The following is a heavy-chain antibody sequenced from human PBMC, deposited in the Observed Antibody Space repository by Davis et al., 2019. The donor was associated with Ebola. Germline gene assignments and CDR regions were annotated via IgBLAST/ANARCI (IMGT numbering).Heavy chain of an antibody. CDR2: IYYSGST. Sequence: SETLSLTCAVYGGSISSYYWSWIRQHPGKGLEWIGYIYYSGSTYYNPSLKSRVTISVDTSKNQFSLKLSSVTAADTAVYYCAYSSGWYYFDYWGQGTLVTVSS. CDR1: GGSISSYY. D-gene: IGHD6-19*01. CDR3: AYSSGWYYFDY. J-gene: IGHJ4*02. V-gene: IGHV4-59*08.